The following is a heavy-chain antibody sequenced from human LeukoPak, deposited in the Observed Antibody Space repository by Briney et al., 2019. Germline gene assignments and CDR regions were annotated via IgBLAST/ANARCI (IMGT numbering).Heavy chain of an antibody. CDR1: GGSISSYY. CDR3: ARGGETTVTGDFDYYYYGMDV. D-gene: IGHD4-17*01. Sequence: PSETLSLTCTVSGGSISSYYWSWIRQPPGKGLEWIGYIYYSGSTNYNPSLKSRVTISVDTSKDQFSLKLSSVTAADTAVYYCARGGETTVTGDFDYYYYGMDVWGQGTTVTVSS. V-gene: IGHV4-59*01. J-gene: IGHJ6*02. CDR2: IYYSGST.